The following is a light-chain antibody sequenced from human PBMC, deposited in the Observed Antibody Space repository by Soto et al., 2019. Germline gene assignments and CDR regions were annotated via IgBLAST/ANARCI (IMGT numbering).Light chain of an antibody. J-gene: IGLJ3*02. CDR1: SGINVGTYR. CDR2: YKSDSDK. CDR3: MIWYASSWV. V-gene: IGLV5-45*03. Sequence: QPVLTQPSSLSASPGASASLTCTLRSGINVGTYRIYWYQHKPGSPPQYLLRYKSDSDKQQGSGVPSRFSGSKDASANVGILLISGLQSEDEADYYCMIWYASSWVFGGGTKLTVL.